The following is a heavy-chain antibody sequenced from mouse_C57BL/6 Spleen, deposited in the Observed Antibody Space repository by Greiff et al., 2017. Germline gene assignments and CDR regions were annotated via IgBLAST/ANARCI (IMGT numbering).Heavy chain of an antibody. V-gene: IGHV5-9*01. CDR2: ISGGGGNT. D-gene: IGHD2-1*01. J-gene: IGHJ2*01. CDR1: GFTFSSYT. Sequence: EVHLVESGGGLVKPGGSLKLSCAASGFTFSSYTMSWVRQTPEKRLEWVATISGGGGNTYYPDSVKGRFTISRDNAKNTLYLQMSRLRSEDTALYYCARGVTPDYWGQGTTLTVSS. CDR3: ARGVTPDY.